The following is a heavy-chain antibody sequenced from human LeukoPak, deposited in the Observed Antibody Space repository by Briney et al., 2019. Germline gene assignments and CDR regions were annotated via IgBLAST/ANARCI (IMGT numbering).Heavy chain of an antibody. Sequence: PGGSLRLSCAASGFTFSDYGMSWVRQAPGKGLEWVSGINWNGGSTGYADSVKGRFTISRDNAKNSLYLQMNSLRAEDTAVYYCARECNYYDSSGYYWGGFDYWGQGTLVTVSS. CDR2: INWNGGST. CDR1: GFTFSDYG. J-gene: IGHJ4*02. CDR3: ARECNYYDSSGYYWGGFDY. V-gene: IGHV3-20*04. D-gene: IGHD3-22*01.